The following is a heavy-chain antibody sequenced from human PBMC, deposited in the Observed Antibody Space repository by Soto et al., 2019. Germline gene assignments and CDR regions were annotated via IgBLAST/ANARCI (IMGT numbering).Heavy chain of an antibody. D-gene: IGHD2-2*01. J-gene: IGHJ6*02. V-gene: IGHV3-7*02. Sequence: GGSLRLSCAVSGFTITTYWMIWVRQAPGKGLEWVASANQDGSEKHYVDSVKGRFAISRDNAKNSMYLQMNSLRVEDTAVYYCARSRSTYYGMDVWGQGTTVTVSS. CDR3: ARSRSTYYGMDV. CDR1: GFTITTYW. CDR2: ANQDGSEK.